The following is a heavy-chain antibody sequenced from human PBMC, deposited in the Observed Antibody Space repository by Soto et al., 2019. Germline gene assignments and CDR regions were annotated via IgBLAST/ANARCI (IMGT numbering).Heavy chain of an antibody. D-gene: IGHD2-8*01. CDR2: IYDSETT. Sequence: QVQLQESGPGLVLPSQTLSLTCTGSGDSVSSGGYYWNWIRQHPGRGLEWLGYIYDSETTYYNPSLESRLSISVYASKNQFALKVTSVTPAATAVYYCARENFGVIIHDAFDLWGQGTMVTVSS. V-gene: IGHV4-31*03. CDR1: GDSVSSGGYY. J-gene: IGHJ3*01. CDR3: ARENFGVIIHDAFDL.